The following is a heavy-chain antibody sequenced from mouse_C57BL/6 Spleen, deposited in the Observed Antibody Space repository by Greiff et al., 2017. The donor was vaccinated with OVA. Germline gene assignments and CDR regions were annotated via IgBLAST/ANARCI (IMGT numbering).Heavy chain of an antibody. J-gene: IGHJ3*01. V-gene: IGHV1-15*01. CDR1: GYTFTDYE. Sequence: VQLQESGAELVRPGASVTLSCKASGYTFTDYEMHWVKQTPVHGLEWIGALHPETGGTAYNQKFKGKAILTADKSSSTAYMELRSLTSEDSAVDYCTRLGLRAWFAYWGQGTLVTVSA. D-gene: IGHD2-4*01. CDR2: LHPETGGT. CDR3: TRLGLRAWFAY.